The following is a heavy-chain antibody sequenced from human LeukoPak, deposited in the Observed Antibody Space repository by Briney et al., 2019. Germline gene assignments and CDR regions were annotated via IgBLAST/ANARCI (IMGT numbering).Heavy chain of an antibody. CDR1: GFTFSSHA. J-gene: IGHJ4*02. CDR3: ARDGQDYGDYFWYFDY. Sequence: PGGSLRLSCSVSGFTFSSHAMHWVRQAPGKGLECVAYISYDGSFQYHADSVKGRFTISRDNSKDILYLQTNSLRAEDTAVYYCARDGQDYGDYFWYFDYWGQGTLVTVSS. D-gene: IGHD4-17*01. V-gene: IGHV3-30-3*01. CDR2: ISYDGSFQ.